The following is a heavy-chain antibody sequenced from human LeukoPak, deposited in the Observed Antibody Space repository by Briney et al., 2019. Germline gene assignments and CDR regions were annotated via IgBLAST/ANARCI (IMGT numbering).Heavy chain of an antibody. D-gene: IGHD2-2*02. Sequence: SVKVSCKASGGTFSSYTISWVRQAPGQGLEWMGRIIPILGIANYAQKFQGRVTITADKSTSTAYMELSSLRSEDTAVYYCAGGLVPAAISPDYWGQGTLVTVSS. V-gene: IGHV1-69*02. CDR3: AGGLVPAAISPDY. J-gene: IGHJ4*02. CDR2: IIPILGIA. CDR1: GGTFSSYT.